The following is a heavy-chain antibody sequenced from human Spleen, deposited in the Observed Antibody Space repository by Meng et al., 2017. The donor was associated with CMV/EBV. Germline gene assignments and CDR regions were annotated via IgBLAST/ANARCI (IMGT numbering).Heavy chain of an antibody. J-gene: IGHJ4*02. CDR1: GFTFRNYW. V-gene: IGHV3-74*01. CDR3: ASVHRGDYFDF. CDR2: ISPDGSTT. Sequence: GGSLRLSCVGSGFTFRNYWMHWVRQVPGKGLMWVSRISPDGSTTNHADSVKDRFFISRDDAKNSLYLQMNNLRAEDTAVYYCASVHRGDYFDFWGQGTLVTVSS. D-gene: IGHD1-1*01.